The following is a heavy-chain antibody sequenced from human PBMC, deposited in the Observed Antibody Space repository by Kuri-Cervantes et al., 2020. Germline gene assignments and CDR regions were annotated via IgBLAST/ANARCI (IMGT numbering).Heavy chain of an antibody. J-gene: IGHJ3*02. CDR2: IQYDATDK. CDR1: GFIFSNYG. D-gene: IGHD3-22*01. Sequence: GESLKISCAASGFIFSNYGMHWVRQAPGKGLEWVAFIQYDATDKYYVESVKGRFTISRDNSKNTLYLQMNSLRVEDTAVYYCAREVVTIGSDAFDIWGQGTMVTVSS. CDR3: AREVVTIGSDAFDI. V-gene: IGHV3-30*02.